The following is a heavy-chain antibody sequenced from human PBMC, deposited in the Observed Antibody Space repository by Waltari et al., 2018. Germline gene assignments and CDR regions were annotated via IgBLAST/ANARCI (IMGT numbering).Heavy chain of an antibody. Sequence: QLQLQESGPGLVKPSETLSLTCTVSGGSISSSSYYWGWIRQPPGKGLEWIGSIYYSGSTYYNPALKGPVTISVDTSKNQFSLKLSSVTAADTAVYYCARHVLLWFGELLTFDYWGQGTLVTVSS. CDR2: IYYSGST. CDR3: ARHVLLWFGELLTFDY. V-gene: IGHV4-39*01. CDR1: GGSISSSSYY. J-gene: IGHJ4*02. D-gene: IGHD3-10*01.